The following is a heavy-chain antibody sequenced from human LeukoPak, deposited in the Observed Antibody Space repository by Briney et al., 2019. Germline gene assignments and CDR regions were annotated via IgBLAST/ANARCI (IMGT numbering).Heavy chain of an antibody. CDR2: IRTTAEGAKYA. D-gene: IGHD3-9*01. CDR3: ATDQRYAFDY. J-gene: IGHJ4*02. Sequence: GGSLRLSCAASGFTFSTYPMNWVRQAPGKGLEWISNIRTTAEGAKYAYYADSVKGRVTISRDDGKNTLYLHMNSLRDDDTAVYYCATDQRYAFDYWGQGILVTVSS. V-gene: IGHV3-48*02. CDR1: GFTFSTYP.